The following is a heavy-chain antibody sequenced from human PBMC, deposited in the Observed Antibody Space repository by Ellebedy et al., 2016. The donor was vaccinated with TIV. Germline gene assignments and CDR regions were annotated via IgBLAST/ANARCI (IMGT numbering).Heavy chain of an antibody. CDR1: GLTFSNFW. V-gene: IGHV3-7*01. J-gene: IGHJ4*02. Sequence: GESLKISCAGSGLTFSNFWMTWVRQAPGKGLEWVAFINPDGTKKFYVDSVKGRFTISRDNAKNSLYLQMNTLGGEDTAVYYCSTVEWYRSDYWGQGTLVTVSS. D-gene: IGHD3-3*01. CDR3: STVEWYRSDY. CDR2: INPDGTKK.